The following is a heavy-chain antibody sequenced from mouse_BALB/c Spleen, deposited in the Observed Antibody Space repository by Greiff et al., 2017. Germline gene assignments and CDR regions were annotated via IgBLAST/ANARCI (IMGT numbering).Heavy chain of an antibody. J-gene: IGHJ3*01. CDR1: GFTFSSYA. CDR3: ARDTTTTGGFAY. V-gene: IGHV5-9-4*01. D-gene: IGHD1-1*01. CDR2: ISSGGSYT. Sequence: EVNVVESGGGLVKPGGSLKLSCAASGFTFSSYAMSWVRQSPEKRLEWAAEISSGGSYTYYPDTVTGRFTISRDNAKNTLYLEMSSLRSEDTAMYYCARDTTTTGGFAYWGQGTLVTVSA.